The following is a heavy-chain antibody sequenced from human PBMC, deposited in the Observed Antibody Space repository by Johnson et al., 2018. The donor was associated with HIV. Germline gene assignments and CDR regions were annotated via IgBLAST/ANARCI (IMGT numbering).Heavy chain of an antibody. V-gene: IGHV3-30-3*01. Sequence: QVQLVESGGGLVKPGGSLRLSCAASGFTFSSYAMHWVRQAPGKGLEWVAVISYDGSNKYYADSVKGRFTISRDNSKNTLYLQMNSRRSEDTAMYYCARDDVVEPEDAFDLWGQGTMVTVSS. J-gene: IGHJ3*01. D-gene: IGHD2-15*01. CDR3: ARDDVVEPEDAFDL. CDR1: GFTFSSYA. CDR2: ISYDGSNK.